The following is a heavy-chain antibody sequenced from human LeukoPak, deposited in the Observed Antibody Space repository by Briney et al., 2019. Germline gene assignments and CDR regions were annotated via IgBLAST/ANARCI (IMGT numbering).Heavy chain of an antibody. CDR2: INHSGST. Sequence: SETLSLTCAVYGGSFSGYYWSWIRQPPGKGLEWIGEINHSGSTNYNPSLKSRVTISVDTSKNQFSLKLSSVTAADTAVYYCARLVVVVVAAKRRYYYMDVWGKGTTVTVSS. CDR1: GGSFSGYY. V-gene: IGHV4-34*01. CDR3: ARLVVVVVAAKRRYYYMDV. D-gene: IGHD2-15*01. J-gene: IGHJ6*03.